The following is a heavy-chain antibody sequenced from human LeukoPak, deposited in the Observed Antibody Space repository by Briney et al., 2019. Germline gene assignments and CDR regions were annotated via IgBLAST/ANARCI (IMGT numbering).Heavy chain of an antibody. Sequence: SETLSLTCTVSGGSISSYYWSWIRQPAGKGLEWIGRIHTSGSTNYNPSLKSRLTMSVDTSKNQSSLKLNSVTAADTAVYYCVRAGDYGDYVGWFDPWGQGTLVTVSS. CDR2: IHTSGST. J-gene: IGHJ5*02. D-gene: IGHD4-17*01. CDR3: VRAGDYGDYVGWFDP. CDR1: GGSISSYY. V-gene: IGHV4-4*07.